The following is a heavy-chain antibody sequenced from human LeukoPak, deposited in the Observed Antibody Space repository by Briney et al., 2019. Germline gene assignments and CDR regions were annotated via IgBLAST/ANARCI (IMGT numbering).Heavy chain of an antibody. CDR3: ARDTYCGGDCCSDY. CDR1: GFTVSSNY. D-gene: IGHD2-21*02. V-gene: IGHV3-66*01. CDR2: IYSGGST. J-gene: IGHJ4*02. Sequence: GGSLRLSCAASGFTVSSNYMSWVRQAPGKGLEWVSIIYSGGSTYYADSVKGRFTISRDNSKNTLYLQMNSLRAEDTAVYYCARDTYCGGDCCSDYWGQGTLVTVSS.